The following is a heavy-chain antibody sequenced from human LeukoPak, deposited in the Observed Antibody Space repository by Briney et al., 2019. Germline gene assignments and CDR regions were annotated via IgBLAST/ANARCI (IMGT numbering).Heavy chain of an antibody. CDR1: GGSISSSSYY. CDR3: ANIRKYCSSTSCYMIRFDP. V-gene: IGHV4-39*01. CDR2: IYYSGST. Sequence: SETLSLTCTVSGGSISSSSYYWGWIRQPPGKGLEWIGSIYYSGSTYYNPSLKSRVTISVDTSKNQFSLKLSSVTAADTAVYYCANIRKYCSSTSCYMIRFDPWGQGTLVTVSS. D-gene: IGHD2-2*02. J-gene: IGHJ5*02.